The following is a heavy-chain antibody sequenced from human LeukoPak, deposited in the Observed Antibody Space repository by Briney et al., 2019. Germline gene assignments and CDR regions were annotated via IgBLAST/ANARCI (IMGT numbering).Heavy chain of an antibody. V-gene: IGHV4-34*01. CDR1: GGSFSGYY. CDR2: IYHSGST. Sequence: PSETLSLTCAVYGGSFSGYYWSWIRQPPGTGLEWIGEIYHSGSTNYNPSLKSRVTISVDTSKNQFSLKLSSVTAADTAVYYCARATRIVGATTSFDYWGQGTLVTVSS. CDR3: ARATRIVGATTSFDY. J-gene: IGHJ4*02. D-gene: IGHD1-26*01.